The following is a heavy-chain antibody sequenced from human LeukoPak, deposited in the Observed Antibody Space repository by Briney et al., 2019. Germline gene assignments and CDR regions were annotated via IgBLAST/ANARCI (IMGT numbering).Heavy chain of an antibody. CDR3: ARGLDCSSTSCYDWSDP. D-gene: IGHD2-2*01. J-gene: IGHJ5*02. Sequence: PGGSLRLSCAASGFTFSSYSMNWVRQAPGKGLEWVSSISSSSSYIYYADSVKGRFTISRDNAKNSLYLQMNSLRAEDTAVYYCARGLDCSSTSCYDWSDPWGQGTLVTVSS. CDR1: GFTFSSYS. V-gene: IGHV3-21*01. CDR2: ISSSSSYI.